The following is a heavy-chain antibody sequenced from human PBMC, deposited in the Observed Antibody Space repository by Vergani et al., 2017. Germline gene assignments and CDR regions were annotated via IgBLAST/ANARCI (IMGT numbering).Heavy chain of an antibody. CDR1: GYSLTELT. D-gene: IGHD3-22*01. CDR2: FDPEHGEV. CDR3: AMVTGYYDSSGYYLDY. V-gene: IGHV1-24*01. Sequence: QVQLVQSGSEVRKPGASVKVSCQVSGYSLTELTIHWVRQAPGKGLEWMGGFDPEHGEVTFAHHIQGRVTMTEDRSTDTAYMELSSVRPEDTALYYCAMVTGYYDSSGYYLDYWGQGTLVTVSS. J-gene: IGHJ4*02.